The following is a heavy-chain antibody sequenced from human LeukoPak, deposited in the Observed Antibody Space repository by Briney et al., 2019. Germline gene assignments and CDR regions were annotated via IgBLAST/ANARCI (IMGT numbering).Heavy chain of an antibody. J-gene: IGHJ4*02. V-gene: IGHV3-48*01. CDR3: ARGGTAMVDY. CDR1: GFTFSSYS. CDR2: ISSSSRTI. D-gene: IGHD5-18*01. Sequence: QSGGSLRLSCAASGFTFSSYSMNWVRQAPGKGLEWVSYISSSSRTIYYADSVKGRFTISRDNAKNSLYLQMNSLRAEDTAVYYCARGGTAMVDYWGQGTLVTVSS.